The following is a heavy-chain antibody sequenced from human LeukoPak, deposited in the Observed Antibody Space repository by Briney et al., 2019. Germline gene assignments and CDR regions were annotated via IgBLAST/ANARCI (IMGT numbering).Heavy chain of an antibody. Sequence: SETLSLSCTVSGSSISNGYYWAWIRQPPGKALEWIGNIYHSGNTCYNPSLKSRVTISVDTSKNQFSLKLSSVTAADTAVYFFSSRSRHTRLRYFDWSVGLGTFDYWGQGTLVTVSS. CDR1: GSSISNGYY. CDR2: IYHSGNT. D-gene: IGHD3-9*01. CDR3: SSRSRHTRLRYFDWSVGLGTFDY. J-gene: IGHJ4*02. V-gene: IGHV4-38-2*02.